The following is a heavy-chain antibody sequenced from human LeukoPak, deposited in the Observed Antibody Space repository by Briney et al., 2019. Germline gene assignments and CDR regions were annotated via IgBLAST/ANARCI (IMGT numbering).Heavy chain of an antibody. V-gene: IGHV3-64*04. J-gene: IGHJ4*02. Sequence: PGGSLRLSCLASGFTFSSYAVHWVRQAPGKGLEYVSAISSNGDLTYYADSVKGRFTISRDNSKNTLYLQMNSLRAEDTAVYYCASLGITGTTAKSFDYWGQGTLVTVSS. D-gene: IGHD1-20*01. CDR3: ASLGITGTTAKSFDY. CDR1: GFTFSSYA. CDR2: ISSNGDLT.